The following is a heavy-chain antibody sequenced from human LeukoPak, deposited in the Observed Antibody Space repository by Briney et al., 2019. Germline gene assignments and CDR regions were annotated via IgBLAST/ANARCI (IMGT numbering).Heavy chain of an antibody. CDR1: GFTFSSYA. V-gene: IGHV3-64*01. Sequence: GGSLRLSCAASGFTFSSYAMHWVRQAPGKGLEYVSAISSNGGSTYYANSVKGRFTISRDNSKNTLYLQMGSLRAEDMAVYYCATTGTTSHDAFDIWGQGTRVTVSS. J-gene: IGHJ3*02. CDR3: ATTGTTSHDAFDI. D-gene: IGHD1-7*01. CDR2: ISSNGGST.